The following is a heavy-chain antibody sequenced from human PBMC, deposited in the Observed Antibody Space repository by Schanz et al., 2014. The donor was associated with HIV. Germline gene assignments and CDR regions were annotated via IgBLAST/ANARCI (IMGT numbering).Heavy chain of an antibody. CDR2: ISYDGTNK. J-gene: IGHJ4*02. D-gene: IGHD6-19*01. Sequence: QVQLVESGGGVVQPGRSLRLSCVASGFTFSSYAMHWVRQAPGKGLEWVAVISYDGTNKYYADSVNGRFTISRDNSKNTVYLQMNSLRAEDTAVYYCAKEGTGYSSGWYVFTCWGQGTQVTVSS. CDR3: AKEGTGYSSGWYVFTC. V-gene: IGHV3-30*18. CDR1: GFTFSSYA.